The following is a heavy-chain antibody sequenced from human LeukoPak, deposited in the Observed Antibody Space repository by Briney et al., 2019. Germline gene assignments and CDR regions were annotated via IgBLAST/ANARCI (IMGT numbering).Heavy chain of an antibody. CDR1: GFIFSTYW. CDR2: IEQDGSEK. V-gene: IGHV3-7*01. J-gene: IGHJ4*02. Sequence: GGSLRLSCAASGFIFSTYWMSWVRQAPGKGLEWVANIEQDGSEKYYVDSVKGRFTISRDSAKNSLYLQMNSLRAEDTAAYYCARVRTTVTYYFDYWGQGTLVTVSS. CDR3: ARVRTTVTYYFDY. D-gene: IGHD4-17*01.